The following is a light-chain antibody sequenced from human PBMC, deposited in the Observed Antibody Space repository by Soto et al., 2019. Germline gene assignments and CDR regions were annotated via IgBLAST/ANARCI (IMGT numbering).Light chain of an antibody. Sequence: SYELTQPPSVSVAPGKTARITCGGNNIGSKSVHWYQQKPGQAPVLVIYYDSDRPSGIPERFSGSNSGNTATLTISRVEDGDEADYYCQVWDSRSDHVVFGGGTQLTVL. CDR3: QVWDSRSDHVV. V-gene: IGLV3-21*04. CDR2: YDS. J-gene: IGLJ2*01. CDR1: NIGSKS.